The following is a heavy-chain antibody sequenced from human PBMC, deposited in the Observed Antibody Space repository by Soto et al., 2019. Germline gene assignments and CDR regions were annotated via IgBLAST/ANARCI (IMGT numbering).Heavy chain of an antibody. CDR2: IWYDGSNK. D-gene: IGHD1-1*01. CDR3: ARDLWKLDC. CDR1: GFTFSSYG. V-gene: IGHV3-33*01. Sequence: QVQLVESGGGVVQLGRSLGLSCAASGFTFSSYGRHWVRQAPGKALEWGSVIWYDGSNKYYADSVKGRFTISRDNSKNTLYLQMNSLRAEDTAVYYCARDLWKLDCWGQGTLVTVSS. J-gene: IGHJ4*02.